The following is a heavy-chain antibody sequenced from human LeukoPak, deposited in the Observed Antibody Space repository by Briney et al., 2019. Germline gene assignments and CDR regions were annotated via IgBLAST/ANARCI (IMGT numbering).Heavy chain of an antibody. CDR1: GFTFTTYW. J-gene: IGHJ4*02. V-gene: IGHV3-7*03. CDR3: ASMGDSSGYYNPYYFDY. D-gene: IGHD3-22*01. CDR2: IKQDGTEK. Sequence: PGGSLRLSCAASGFTFTTYWLGWVRQPPGKGLEWVANIKQDGTEKYYVDSVKGRFTVSRDNAKNSLYLQMNSLRAEDTALYYCASMGDSSGYYNPYYFDYWGQGTLVTVSS.